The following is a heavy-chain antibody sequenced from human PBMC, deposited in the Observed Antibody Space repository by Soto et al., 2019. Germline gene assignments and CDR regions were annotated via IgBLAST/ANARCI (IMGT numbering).Heavy chain of an antibody. V-gene: IGHV4-31*03. J-gene: IGHJ4*02. Sequence: QVQLQESGPGLVKPSQTLSLTCTVSGGSISSGGYYWNWIRQHPGKGLEWIGYIYYSGSTYYNPSLKSRVIISVDTSKKQFSLKLSSVTAADTAVYYCARASSGSSGFYFENFDSWGQGTLVTVSS. CDR1: GGSISSGGYY. CDR3: ARASSGSSGFYFENFDS. D-gene: IGHD3-22*01. CDR2: IYYSGST.